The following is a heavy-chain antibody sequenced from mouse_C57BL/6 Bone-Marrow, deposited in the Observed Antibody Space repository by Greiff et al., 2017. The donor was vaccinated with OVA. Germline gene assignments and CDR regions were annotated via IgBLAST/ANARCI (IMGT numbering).Heavy chain of an antibody. CDR2: IDPSDGYT. CDR3: ARNNDWNYFDY. Sequence: QVQLQQPGAELVMPGASVKLSCKASGYTFTSFWMHWVKQRPGQGLEWIGGIDPSDGYTDYTSKFKGKSTLTVDKSSSTAYMQLSSLTTQDSAVYYGARNNDWNYFDYWGQGTTLTVSS. D-gene: IGHD2-13*01. J-gene: IGHJ2*01. CDR1: GYTFTSFW. V-gene: IGHV1-69*01.